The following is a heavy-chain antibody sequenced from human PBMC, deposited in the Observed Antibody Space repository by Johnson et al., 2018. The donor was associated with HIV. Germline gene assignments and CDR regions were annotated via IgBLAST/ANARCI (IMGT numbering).Heavy chain of an antibody. J-gene: IGHJ3*02. CDR1: GFTFSSYG. V-gene: IGHV3-30*19. Sequence: QVQLVESGGGVVQPGRSLRLSCAASGFTFSSYGMHWVRQAPGKGLDWVAVISYDGSNKYYADSVKGRFTISRDNSKNTLYLQMNSLRAEDTALYYCARDPPYGGNPSAFDIWGQGTMVTVSS. D-gene: IGHD4-23*01. CDR3: ARDPPYGGNPSAFDI. CDR2: ISYDGSNK.